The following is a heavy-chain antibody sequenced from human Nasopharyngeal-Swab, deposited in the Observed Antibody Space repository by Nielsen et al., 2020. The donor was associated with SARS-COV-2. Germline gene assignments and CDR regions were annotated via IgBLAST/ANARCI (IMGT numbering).Heavy chain of an antibody. J-gene: IGHJ5*02. D-gene: IGHD6-19*01. CDR3: ARLKYSSFNWFDP. V-gene: IGHV4-59*08. Sequence: SETLSLTCTVSGGSISSCYWSWIRQPPGKGLEWIGYIYYSGSTNYNPSLKSRVTISVDTSKNQFSLKLTSVTAADTAVYYCARLKYSSFNWFDPWGQGTLVTVSS. CDR2: IYYSGST. CDR1: GGSISSCY.